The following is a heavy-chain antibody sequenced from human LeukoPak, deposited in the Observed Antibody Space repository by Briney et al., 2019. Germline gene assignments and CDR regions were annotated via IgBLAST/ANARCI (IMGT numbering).Heavy chain of an antibody. CDR3: ARIVGGYSNYGDY. CDR2: IYSGGTT. J-gene: IGHJ4*02. CDR1: GFTVSTNY. D-gene: IGHD4-11*01. Sequence: PGGSLRLSCAASGFTVSTNYMSWVRQAPGKGLEWVSIIYSGGTTYYADSVKGRFTISRDNSKNTLYLQMNSLRVEDTAVYFCARIVGGYSNYGDYWGQGTLVTVSS. V-gene: IGHV3-53*01.